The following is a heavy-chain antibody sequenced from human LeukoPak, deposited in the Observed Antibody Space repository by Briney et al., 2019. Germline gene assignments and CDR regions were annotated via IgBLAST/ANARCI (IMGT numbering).Heavy chain of an antibody. Sequence: PGGSLRLSCVASEFTVSSNYMNWVRQPPGKGLEWVSVIYKSGATYYADSVKGRFTISRDNSKNTVYLQMNSLRGEDTAVYYCARLEVRGVIGPWGQGTLVTVSS. V-gene: IGHV3-53*01. CDR1: EFTVSSNY. CDR3: ARLEVRGVIGP. CDR2: IYKSGAT. D-gene: IGHD3-10*01. J-gene: IGHJ5*02.